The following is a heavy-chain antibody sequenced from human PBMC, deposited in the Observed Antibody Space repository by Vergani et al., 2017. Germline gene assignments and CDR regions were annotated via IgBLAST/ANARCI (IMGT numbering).Heavy chain of an antibody. D-gene: IGHD2-15*01. Sequence: QVQLQESGPGLVKPSQTLSLTCTVSGGSINSHNYYWSWIRQPAGKGLEGIGRIHTSGSTNYNPSLKSRVTMSEDTSKNQFSLNLTSVTAADTAVYFCARGSCLGGSCYKPLFYYWGQGILVTVSS. J-gene: IGHJ4*02. CDR1: GGSINSHNYY. V-gene: IGHV4-61*02. CDR3: ARGSCLGGSCYKPLFYY. CDR2: IHTSGST.